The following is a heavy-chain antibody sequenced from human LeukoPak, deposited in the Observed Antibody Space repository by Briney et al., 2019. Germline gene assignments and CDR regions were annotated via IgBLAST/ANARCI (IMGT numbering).Heavy chain of an antibody. CDR2: ISSSGSTI. V-gene: IGHV3-11*01. D-gene: IGHD3-22*01. CDR3: YYYDSSGFYPQTKIDY. CDR1: GFTFSDYY. J-gene: IGHJ4*02. Sequence: GGSLRLSCAASGFTFSDYYMSWIRQAPGKGLEWVSYISSSGSTIYYADSVKGRFTISRDNAKNSLYLQMNSLRAEDTAVYYCYYYDSSGFYPQTKIDYWGQGTLVTVSS.